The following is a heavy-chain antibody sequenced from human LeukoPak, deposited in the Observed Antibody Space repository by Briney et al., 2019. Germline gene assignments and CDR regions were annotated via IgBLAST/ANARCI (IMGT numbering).Heavy chain of an antibody. CDR3: ASPYYYGSGSRGNWFDP. Sequence: SETLSLTCAVYGGSFSGYYWSWIRQPPGKGLEWIGEINHSGSTNYNPSLKSRVTISVDTSKNQFSLKLSSVTAADTAVYYCASPYYYGSGSRGNWFDPWGQGTLVTVSS. J-gene: IGHJ5*02. D-gene: IGHD3-10*01. V-gene: IGHV4-34*01. CDR2: INHSGST. CDR1: GGSFSGYY.